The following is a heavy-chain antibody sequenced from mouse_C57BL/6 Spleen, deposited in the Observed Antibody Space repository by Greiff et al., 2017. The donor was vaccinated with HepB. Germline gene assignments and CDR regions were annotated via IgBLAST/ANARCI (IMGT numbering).Heavy chain of an antibody. CDR1: GFTFSSYG. J-gene: IGHJ4*01. D-gene: IGHD2-5*01. V-gene: IGHV5-6*02. CDR3: ARRRSNYGGDAMDY. Sequence: EVKVVESGGDLVKPGGSLKLSCAASGFTFSSYGMSWVRQTPDKRLEWVATISSGGSYTYYPDSVKGRFTISRDNAKNTLYLQMSSLKSEDTAMYYCARRRSNYGGDAMDYWGQGTSVTVSS. CDR2: ISSGGSYT.